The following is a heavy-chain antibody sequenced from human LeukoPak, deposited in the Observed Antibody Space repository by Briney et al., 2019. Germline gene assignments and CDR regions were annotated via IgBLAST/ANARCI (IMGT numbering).Heavy chain of an antibody. CDR3: ARRPYSSAWDYCDY. D-gene: IGHD6-19*01. CDR2: IYPGDSNT. V-gene: IGHV5-51*01. J-gene: IGHJ4*02. CDR1: GYSFTTYW. Sequence: GESLKISCKGSGYSFTTYWIAWVRQMPGKGLEWMGIIYPGDSNTRYSPSFQGQVTISADKSISTAYLQWSSLKASDTAMYYCARRPYSSAWDYCDYWGQGTLVTVSS.